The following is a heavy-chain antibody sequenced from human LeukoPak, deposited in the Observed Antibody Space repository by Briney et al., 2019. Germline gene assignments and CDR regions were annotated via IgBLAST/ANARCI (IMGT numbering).Heavy chain of an antibody. CDR1: GFTFSSYA. J-gene: IGHJ4*02. CDR2: ISGSGGST. CDR3: AKDRGYSSSSASVFDY. V-gene: IGHV3-23*01. Sequence: GGSLRLSCAASGFTFSSYAMYWVRQAPEKGLEWVSGISGSGGSTYYADSVKGRFTISRDNSKNTLYLQMNSLRAEDTAVYYCAKDRGYSSSSASVFDYWGQGTLVTVSS. D-gene: IGHD6-6*01.